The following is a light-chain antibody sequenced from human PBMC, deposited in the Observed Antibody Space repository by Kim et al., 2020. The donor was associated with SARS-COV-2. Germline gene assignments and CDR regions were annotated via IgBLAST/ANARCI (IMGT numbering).Light chain of an antibody. J-gene: IGLJ1*01. Sequence: SVPPGQTATITCSGDKLGDKYACWYQQKPGQSPVLVIYQDSKRPSGIPERFSGSDSGNTATLTISGTQAMDEADYYCQAWDSSTGVFGAGTKVTVL. CDR1: KLGDKY. CDR2: QDS. CDR3: QAWDSSTGV. V-gene: IGLV3-1*01.